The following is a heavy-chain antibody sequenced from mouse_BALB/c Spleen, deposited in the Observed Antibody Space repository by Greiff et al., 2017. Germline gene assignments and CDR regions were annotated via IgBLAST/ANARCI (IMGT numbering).Heavy chain of an antibody. CDR3: ARGLYYRYDDY. CDR2: IAPGSGST. J-gene: IGHJ2*01. CDR1: GYTFTSYW. D-gene: IGHD2-14*01. Sequence: DLVKPGASVKLSCKASGYTFTSYWINWIKQRPGQGLEWIGRIAPGSGSTYYNEMFKGKATLTVDTSSSTAYIQRSSLSSEDSAVYFCARGLYYRYDDYWGQGTTLTVSS. V-gene: IGHV1S41*01.